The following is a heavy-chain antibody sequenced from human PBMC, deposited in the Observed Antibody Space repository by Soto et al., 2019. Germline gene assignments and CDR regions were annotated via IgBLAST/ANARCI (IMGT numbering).Heavy chain of an antibody. CDR2: IWYDGSNK. Sequence: GGSLRLSCAASGFTFSSYGMHWVRQAPGKGLEWVAVIWYDGSNKYYADSVKGRFTISRDNSKNTLYLQMNSLRAEDTAVYYCERNLAAAGLMDVLGKGTTVTVA. V-gene: IGHV3-33*01. D-gene: IGHD6-13*01. J-gene: IGHJ6*04. CDR3: ERNLAAAGLMDV. CDR1: GFTFSSYG.